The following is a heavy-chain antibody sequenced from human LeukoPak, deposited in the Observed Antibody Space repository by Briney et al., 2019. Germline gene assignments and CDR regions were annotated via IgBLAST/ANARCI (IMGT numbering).Heavy chain of an antibody. CDR1: GFTVSSNY. J-gene: IGHJ3*02. Sequence: PGGSLRLSRAASGFTVSSNYMSWVRQAPGKGLEWVSVIYSGGSTYYADSVKGRFTISRDNSKNTLYLQMNSLRAEDTAVYYCARVTPYYYDSSGYYYAGYDAFDIWGQGTMVTVSS. V-gene: IGHV3-66*02. CDR2: IYSGGST. D-gene: IGHD3-22*01. CDR3: ARVTPYYYDSSGYYYAGYDAFDI.